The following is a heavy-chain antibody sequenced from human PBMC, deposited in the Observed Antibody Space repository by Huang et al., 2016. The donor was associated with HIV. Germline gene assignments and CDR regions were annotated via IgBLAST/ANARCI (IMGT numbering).Heavy chain of an antibody. CDR1: GYTFHGYW. J-gene: IGHJ3*02. CDR3: ARQGVGDFVVEPTGLGAFDI. V-gene: IGHV5-51*01. D-gene: IGHD2-2*01. CDR2: SDPGDSDT. Sequence: EVQLVQSGAVVKKPGESLKISCKGSGYTFHGYWIGWVRQMPGKGLEWMGISDPGDSDTTYSPSFQGQVTISADKSISTAYLQWSGLKASDTAMYYCARQGVGDFVVEPTGLGAFDIWGQGTMVTVSS.